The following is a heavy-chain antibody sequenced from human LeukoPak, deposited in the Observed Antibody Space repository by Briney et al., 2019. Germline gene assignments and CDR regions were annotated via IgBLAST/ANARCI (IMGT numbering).Heavy chain of an antibody. CDR3: ARYGSGRGNNWFDP. D-gene: IGHD3-10*01. V-gene: IGHV1-8*01. J-gene: IGHJ5*02. Sequence: ASVKVSCKASGYTFTSYDINWVRQATGQGLEWMGWMNPNSGNTGYAQKFQGRVTMTRNTSISTAYMELSSLRSEDTAVYYCARYGSGRGNNWFDPWGPGTLVTVSS. CDR1: GYTFTSYD. CDR2: MNPNSGNT.